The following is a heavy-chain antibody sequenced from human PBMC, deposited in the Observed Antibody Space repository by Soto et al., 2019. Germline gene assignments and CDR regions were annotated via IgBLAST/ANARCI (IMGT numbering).Heavy chain of an antibody. J-gene: IGHJ3*02. CDR1: GFTFSSYA. Sequence: GGSLRLSFAASGFTFSSYAMSWVRQAPGKGLEWVSAIRGSGGSTYYADSVKGRFTISRDNSKNTLYLQMNSLRAEDTAVYYCARSRTVYCSNGVCSLDAFDIWGQGTMVTVSS. CDR2: IRGSGGST. D-gene: IGHD2-8*01. CDR3: ARSRTVYCSNGVCSLDAFDI. V-gene: IGHV3-23*01.